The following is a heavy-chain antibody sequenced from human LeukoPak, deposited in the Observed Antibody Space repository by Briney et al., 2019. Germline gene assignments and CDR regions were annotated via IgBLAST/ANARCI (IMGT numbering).Heavy chain of an antibody. CDR1: GDSISSGTYY. D-gene: IGHD3-16*01. CDR3: ATEYDYVWGT. Sequence: SETLSLTCTVSGDSISSGTYYWTWIRQPPGKDLEWIGYIYHTGSAYYNPSLESRVTVSVDRSKNQFSLNLRSVTAADTAVYYCATEYDYVWGTWGQGTLVTVSS. V-gene: IGHV4-30-2*01. CDR2: IYHTGSA. J-gene: IGHJ5*02.